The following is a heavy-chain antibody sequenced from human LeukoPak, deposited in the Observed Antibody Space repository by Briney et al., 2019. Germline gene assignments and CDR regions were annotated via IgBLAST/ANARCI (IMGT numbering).Heavy chain of an antibody. CDR3: AFSLAVAGRGLFFDL. V-gene: IGHV1-2*02. CDR2: INPNSGGT. CDR1: GYTFTGYY. Sequence: GASVKVSCKASGYTFTGYYMHWVRQAPGQGLEWRGWINPNSGGTNYAQKFQGRVTMTRDTSISTAYMELRSLRSDDTAVYYCAFSLAVAGRGLFFDLWGRGTLVTVSS. D-gene: IGHD6-19*01. J-gene: IGHJ2*01.